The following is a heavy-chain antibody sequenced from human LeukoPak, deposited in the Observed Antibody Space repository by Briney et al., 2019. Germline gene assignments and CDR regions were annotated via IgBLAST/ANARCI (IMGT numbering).Heavy chain of an antibody. V-gene: IGHV4-39*01. J-gene: IGHJ4*02. CDR3: ARLKPMTTRSLDY. Sequence: PSETLSLTCTVSGGSISSSSYYWGWIRQPPGKGLEWIGSIYYSGSTYYNPSLKSRVTISVDTSKNQFSLKLSSVTAADTAVYYCARLKPMTTRSLDYWGQGTLVTVSP. CDR1: GGSISSSSYY. D-gene: IGHD4-11*01. CDR2: IYYSGST.